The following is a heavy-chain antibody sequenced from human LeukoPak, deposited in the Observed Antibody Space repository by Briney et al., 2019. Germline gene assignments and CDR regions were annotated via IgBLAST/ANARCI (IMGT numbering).Heavy chain of an antibody. D-gene: IGHD3-10*01. J-gene: IGHJ5*02. CDR2: INHSGST. V-gene: IGHV4-34*01. Sequence: SETLSLTRAVHGESFSGYYWSWIRQPPGKGLEWIGEINHSGSTNYNPSLKSRVTLSVDTSKNQFSLKLRSVTPPDTAVYYCARGFEGSGSLKDSHLGFDPWGQGTLVTVSS. CDR3: ARGFEGSGSLKDSHLGFDP. CDR1: GESFSGYY.